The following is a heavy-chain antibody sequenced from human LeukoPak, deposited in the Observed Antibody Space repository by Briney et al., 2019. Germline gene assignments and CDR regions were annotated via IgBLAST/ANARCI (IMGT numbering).Heavy chain of an antibody. J-gene: IGHJ4*02. CDR2: ISYDGSNK. CDR1: GFIFNTYA. V-gene: IGHV3-30*04. D-gene: IGHD3-9*01. CDR3: ARDQADYDILTGYSFDY. Sequence: TGGSLRLSCAASGFIFNTYAMHWVRQAPGKGLEWVTFISYDGSNKFYADSVKGRFTISRDNSKNTLYLQMNSLRAEDTAVYYCARDQADYDILTGYSFDYWGQGTLVTVSS.